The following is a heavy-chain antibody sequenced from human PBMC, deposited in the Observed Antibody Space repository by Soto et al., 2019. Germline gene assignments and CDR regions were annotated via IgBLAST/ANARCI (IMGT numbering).Heavy chain of an antibody. J-gene: IGHJ5*02. CDR2: IIPILGTA. Sequence: SVKVSCKASGGTFSSYAISWVRQAPGQGLEWMGGIIPILGTANYAQKFQGRVTITADESTSTAYMELSSLRSEDTAVYYCARDLRKQLVSRNWFDPWGQGTLVTVSS. V-gene: IGHV1-69*13. CDR1: GGTFSSYA. D-gene: IGHD6-6*01. CDR3: ARDLRKQLVSRNWFDP.